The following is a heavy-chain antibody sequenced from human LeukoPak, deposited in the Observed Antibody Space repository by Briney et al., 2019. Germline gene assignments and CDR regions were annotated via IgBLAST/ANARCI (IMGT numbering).Heavy chain of an antibody. J-gene: IGHJ4*02. Sequence: GESLKISCKGSGYRFINYWIGWVRQMPGKGLEWMGIIFPDDSDTRYSPSFQGQVTISADKSISTAYLQWSSLKASDTAVYYCAIGGDSTTSCYRCFNYWGQGTLVTVSS. CDR3: AIGGDSTTSCYRCFNY. V-gene: IGHV5-51*01. D-gene: IGHD2-2*01. CDR2: IFPDDSDT. CDR1: GYRFINYW.